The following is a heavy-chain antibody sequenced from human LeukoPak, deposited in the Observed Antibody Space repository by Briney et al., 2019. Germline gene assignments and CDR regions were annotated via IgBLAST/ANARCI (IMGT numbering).Heavy chain of an antibody. CDR3: ARERRAWGEDF. CDR2: INPNGGST. D-gene: IGHD3-16*01. Sequence: ASVKVSCKASGYTFTSYYMHWVRQAPGQRLEWVGLINPNGGSTGYAQKFQGRVTVTTDTSTSTVYMELNSLGSEDTAVYYCARERRAWGEDFWGQGTLVTVSS. CDR1: GYTFTSYY. V-gene: IGHV1-46*01. J-gene: IGHJ4*02.